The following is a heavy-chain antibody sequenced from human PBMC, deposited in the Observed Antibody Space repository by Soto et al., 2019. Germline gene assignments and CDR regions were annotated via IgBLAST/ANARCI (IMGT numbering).Heavy chain of an antibody. V-gene: IGHV3-21*06. CDR3: ARRDLGADAFDI. CDR2: ISSSSTYI. J-gene: IGHJ3*02. Sequence: LRLSCAGSGFNFRTASMSWVRQAPGKGLEWVSSISSSSTYINYGDSVKGRFTISRDNAKNSMYLQMNSLRAEDTAVYYCARRDLGADAFDIWGQGTMVTVSS. CDR1: GFNFRTAS. D-gene: IGHD3-16*01.